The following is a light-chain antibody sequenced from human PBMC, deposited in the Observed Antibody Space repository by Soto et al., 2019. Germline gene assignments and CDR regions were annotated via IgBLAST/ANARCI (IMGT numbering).Light chain of an antibody. CDR2: DAT. CDR3: QQYDTLQFT. CDR1: QDISNY. V-gene: IGKV1-33*01. Sequence: DIQMTQSPSSLSASVGDRVTITCQASQDISNYLNWYQQRPGKAPKLLIYDATKLETGVPSRFSGSGSGTDFTFTISSLQPEDIATYYCQQYDTLQFTFGPGTKVNV. J-gene: IGKJ3*01.